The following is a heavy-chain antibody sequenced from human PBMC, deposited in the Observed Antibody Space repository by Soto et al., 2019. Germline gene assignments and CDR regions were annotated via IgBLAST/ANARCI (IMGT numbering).Heavy chain of an antibody. Sequence: SVKVSCKASGGTFSSYAISWVRQAPGQGLEWMGGIIPIFGTANYAQKFQGRVTITADESTSTAYMELSSLRSEDTAVYYCAGTYSGSYRNFDYWGQGTLVTVSS. D-gene: IGHD1-26*01. J-gene: IGHJ4*02. CDR2: IIPIFGTA. CDR1: GGTFSSYA. V-gene: IGHV1-69*13. CDR3: AGTYSGSYRNFDY.